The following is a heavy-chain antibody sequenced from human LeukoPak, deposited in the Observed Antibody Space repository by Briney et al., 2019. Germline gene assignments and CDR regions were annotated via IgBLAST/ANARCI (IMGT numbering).Heavy chain of an antibody. CDR1: GFIFTNYF. Sequence: GGSLRLSCAASGFIFTNYFMSWVRQAPGKGLEWVASIKHDGSEKYYVDSVRGRFTISRDNTMSSLYLQMSSLRAEDTAVYYCATDRGWRTSGYYLYYFEYWGQGTLVTYSS. J-gene: IGHJ4*02. CDR3: ATDRGWRTSGYYLYYFEY. CDR2: IKHDGSEK. D-gene: IGHD3-3*01. V-gene: IGHV3-7*01.